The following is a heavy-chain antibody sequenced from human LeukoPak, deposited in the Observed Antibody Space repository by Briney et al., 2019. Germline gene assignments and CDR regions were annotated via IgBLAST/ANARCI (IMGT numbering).Heavy chain of an antibody. J-gene: IGHJ5*02. V-gene: IGHV1-69*05. CDR1: GGTFSSYA. D-gene: IGHD3-3*01. CDR3: ARDAIFTIFGVVIDVWFDP. Sequence: SVKVSCKASGGTFSSYAISWVRQAPGQGLEWMGGIIPIFGTANYAQKFQGRVTITTDESTSTAYMELSSMRSEDTAVYYCARDAIFTIFGVVIDVWFDPWGQGTLVTVSS. CDR2: IIPIFGTA.